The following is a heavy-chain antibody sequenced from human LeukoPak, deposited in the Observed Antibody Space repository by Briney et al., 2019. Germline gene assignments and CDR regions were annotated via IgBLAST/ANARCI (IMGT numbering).Heavy chain of an antibody. J-gene: IGHJ5*02. Sequence: SVKVSCKASGGTFSSYAISWVRQAPGQGPGWMGRIIPILGIANYAQKFQGRVTITADKSTSTAYMELSSLRSEDTAVYYCARVARIAAAPFDPWGQGTLVTVSS. CDR1: GGTFSSYA. CDR3: ARVARIAAAPFDP. CDR2: IIPILGIA. D-gene: IGHD6-13*01. V-gene: IGHV1-69*04.